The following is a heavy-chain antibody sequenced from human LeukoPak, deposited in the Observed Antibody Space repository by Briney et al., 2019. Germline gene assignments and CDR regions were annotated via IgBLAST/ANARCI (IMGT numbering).Heavy chain of an antibody. CDR1: GGSFSGYY. V-gene: IGHV4-34*01. Sequence: SETLSLTCAVYGGSFSGYYWSWIRQPPGKGLEWIGEINHSGSTNNNPSLKSRVTISVDTSKNQFSLKLSSVTAADTAVYYCARMRYYYDSSGPWYYGMDVWGQGTTVTVSS. CDR3: ARMRYYYDSSGPWYYGMDV. CDR2: INHSGST. D-gene: IGHD3-22*01. J-gene: IGHJ6*02.